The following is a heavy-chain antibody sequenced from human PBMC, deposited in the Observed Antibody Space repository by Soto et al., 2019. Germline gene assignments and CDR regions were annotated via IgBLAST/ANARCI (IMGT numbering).Heavy chain of an antibody. D-gene: IGHD2-15*01. J-gene: IGHJ6*02. Sequence: PSETLSLTCTVSGGSISSYYWSWIRQPPGKGLEWIGYIYYSGSTNYNPSLKSRVTISVDTSKNQFSLKLSSVTAADTAVYYCARGRYCSGGSCYYPYYYGMDVWGQGTTVTVSS. CDR2: IYYSGST. CDR1: GGSISSYY. CDR3: ARGRYCSGGSCYYPYYYGMDV. V-gene: IGHV4-59*01.